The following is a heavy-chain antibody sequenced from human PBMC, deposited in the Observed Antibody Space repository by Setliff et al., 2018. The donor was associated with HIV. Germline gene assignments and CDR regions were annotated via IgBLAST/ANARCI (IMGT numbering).Heavy chain of an antibody. CDR2: IIPIFGTA. Sequence: RASVKVSCKASGDTFNNYAISWVRQAPGQGLEWMGGIIPIFGTANYAQKFQGRVTITADESTSTAYMELSSLRSEDTAVYHCARGGAREYQLLYNYFDPWGQGTLVTVSS. CDR1: GDTFNNYA. D-gene: IGHD2-2*01. CDR3: ARGGAREYQLLYNYFDP. V-gene: IGHV1-69*13. J-gene: IGHJ5*02.